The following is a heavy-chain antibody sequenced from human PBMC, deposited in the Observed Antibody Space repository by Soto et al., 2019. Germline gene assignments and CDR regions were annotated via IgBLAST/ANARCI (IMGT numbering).Heavy chain of an antibody. V-gene: IGHV1-69*13. Sequence: SLKVCYKASGGTFSSYAISWVRQAPGQGLEWMGGIIPIFGTANYAQKFQGRVTITADESTSTAYMELSSLRSEDTAVYYCAFTGYSYGYGAFDIWGQGTIVTVSS. CDR3: AFTGYSYGYGAFDI. J-gene: IGHJ3*02. CDR2: IIPIFGTA. D-gene: IGHD5-18*01. CDR1: GGTFSSYA.